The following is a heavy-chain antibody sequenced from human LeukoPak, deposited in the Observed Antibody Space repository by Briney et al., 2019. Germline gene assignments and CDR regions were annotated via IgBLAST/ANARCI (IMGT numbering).Heavy chain of an antibody. D-gene: IGHD3-10*01. CDR3: ASYGITMVRGVIGSGDAFDI. V-gene: IGHV4-31*03. CDR2: IYYSGST. J-gene: IGHJ3*02. CDR1: GGSISSGGYY. Sequence: PSQTLSLTCTVSGGSISSGGYYWSWIRQHPGKGLEWIGYIYYSGSTYYNPSLKSRFTISVDTSKNQFSLKLSSVTAADTAVYYCASYGITMVRGVIGSGDAFDIWGQGTMVTVSS.